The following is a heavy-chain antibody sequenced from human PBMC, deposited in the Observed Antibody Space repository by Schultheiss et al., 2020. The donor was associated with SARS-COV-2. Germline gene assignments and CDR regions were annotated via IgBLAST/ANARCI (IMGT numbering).Heavy chain of an antibody. Sequence: SETLSLTCTVSGGSISSGGYYWSWIRQPPGKGLEWIGSIYYSGSTYYNPSLKSRVTISVDTSKNQFSLKLSSVTAADTAVYYCAGVHYYDSSGYYHWGQGTLVTVSS. CDR2: IYYSGST. CDR3: AGVHYYDSSGYYH. D-gene: IGHD3-22*01. V-gene: IGHV4-39*07. J-gene: IGHJ5*02. CDR1: GGSISSGGYY.